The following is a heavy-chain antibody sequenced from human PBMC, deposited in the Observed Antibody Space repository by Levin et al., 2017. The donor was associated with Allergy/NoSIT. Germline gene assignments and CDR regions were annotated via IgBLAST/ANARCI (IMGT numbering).Heavy chain of an antibody. CDR2: IWYDGSNK. CDR3: ARDDYGDYVPPFQH. V-gene: IGHV3-33*01. Sequence: GWSLRLSCAASGFTFSSYAMHWVRQAPGKGLEWVAVIWYDGSNKYYADSVKGRFTISRDNSKNTLYLQMNSLRAEDTAVYYCARDDYGDYVPPFQHWGQGTLVTVSS. CDR1: GFTFSSYA. J-gene: IGHJ1*01. D-gene: IGHD4-17*01.